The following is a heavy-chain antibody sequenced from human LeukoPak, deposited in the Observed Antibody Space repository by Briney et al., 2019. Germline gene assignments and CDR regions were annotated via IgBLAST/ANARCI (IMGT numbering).Heavy chain of an antibody. D-gene: IGHD1-14*01. CDR3: VKDRRNPYRPEGPFDP. Sequence: PGRSLRLSCAASGFTFEDYAMHWVRQAPGEGLEWVSGINWNSASTGYADSVKGRFTISRDNVMNSLYLQMNSLRPEDTALYYCVKDRRNPYRPEGPFDPWGQGTLVTVSS. CDR1: GFTFEDYA. J-gene: IGHJ5*02. CDR2: INWNSAST. V-gene: IGHV3-9*01.